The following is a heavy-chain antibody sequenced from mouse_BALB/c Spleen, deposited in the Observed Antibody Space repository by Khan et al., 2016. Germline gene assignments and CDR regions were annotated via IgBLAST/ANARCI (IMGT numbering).Heavy chain of an antibody. Sequence: VQLQQSGAELVRSGASVKLSCTASGFHIKDYYMHWVKQRPAQGLVWIGWLDPENGDTEYAPKFQGKATMTADTSSNTAYLQLSSLTSEDTAVXYCNACDYNAMDYWGQGTSVTVSS. J-gene: IGHJ4*01. CDR3: NACDYNAMDY. CDR2: LDPENGDT. V-gene: IGHV14-4*02. CDR1: GFHIKDYY.